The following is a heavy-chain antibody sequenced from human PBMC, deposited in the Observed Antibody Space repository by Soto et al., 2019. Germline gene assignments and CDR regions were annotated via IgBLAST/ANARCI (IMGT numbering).Heavy chain of an antibody. CDR1: GFTFSTYS. V-gene: IGHV3-48*02. CDR2: ISSSSRTI. J-gene: IGHJ4*02. D-gene: IGHD2-2*01. CDR3: ARVGDCTGTSCYASDY. Sequence: EVQLVESGGGLVQPGGSLRLSCAASGFTFSTYSMNWVRQAPGKGLEWISYISSSSRTIYYADSVKGRFTISRDNAKKSLYLQMNSLRDEDMAVYYCARVGDCTGTSCYASDYWGQGILVTVSS.